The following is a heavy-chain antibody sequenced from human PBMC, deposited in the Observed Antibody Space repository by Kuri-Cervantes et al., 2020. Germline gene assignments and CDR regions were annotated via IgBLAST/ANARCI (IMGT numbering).Heavy chain of an antibody. V-gene: IGHV3-21*01. J-gene: IGHJ6*02. CDR2: ISSSSRYI. CDR1: GFTFSSYS. CDR3: ARGALYYGMDI. Sequence: GGSLRLSCAASGFTFSSYSMNWVRQAPGKGLEWVSSISSSSRYIYYADSVKGRFTISRDNAKNSLYLQMNSLRAEDTAVYYCARGALYYGMDIWGQGTTVTVSS.